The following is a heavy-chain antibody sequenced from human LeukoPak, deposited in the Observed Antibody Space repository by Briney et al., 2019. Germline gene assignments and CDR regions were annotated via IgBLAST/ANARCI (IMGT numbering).Heavy chain of an antibody. CDR3: ARGVPIPATHPIDY. D-gene: IGHD3-10*01. CDR1: GFTFTSYG. J-gene: IGHJ4*02. V-gene: IGHV3-33*03. CDR2: IWYDGSHK. Sequence: RGSLRLSCAASGFTFTSYGMHWVRPAPGKGLEWVAMIWYDGSHKKYADSVEGRFSISRDTSKNTLYLQMNSLRADDTAVYYCARGVPIPATHPIDYWGQGSLVTVSS.